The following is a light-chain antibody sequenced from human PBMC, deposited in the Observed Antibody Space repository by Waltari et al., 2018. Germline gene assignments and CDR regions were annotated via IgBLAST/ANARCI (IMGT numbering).Light chain of an antibody. CDR1: SGSIDSKY. V-gene: IGLV6-57*03. J-gene: IGLJ6*01. CDR2: KDN. Sequence: VFTQPHSVSGSPGQTVTISCTRSSGSIDSKYVQWSQQRPGSAPTTVIYKDNQRPSGVPDRFSGSIDSSSNSASLTISGLKSEDEADYYCQSADGSYNPVFGSGTKLTVL. CDR3: QSADGSYNPV.